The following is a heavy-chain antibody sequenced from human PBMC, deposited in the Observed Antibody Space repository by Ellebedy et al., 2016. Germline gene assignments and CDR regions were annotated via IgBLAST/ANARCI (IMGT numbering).Heavy chain of an antibody. CDR1: GFTFSSYS. Sequence: GGSLRFSCVASGFTFSSYSMNWVRQAPGEGLEWIAYISSTTDIYYGESVKGRFTISRDNAKNSVYLQMNSLRDDDTAVYYCARDRDWAFDYWGQGTLVTVSS. CDR2: ISSTTDI. CDR3: ARDRDWAFDY. J-gene: IGHJ4*02. V-gene: IGHV3-48*02. D-gene: IGHD2-21*01.